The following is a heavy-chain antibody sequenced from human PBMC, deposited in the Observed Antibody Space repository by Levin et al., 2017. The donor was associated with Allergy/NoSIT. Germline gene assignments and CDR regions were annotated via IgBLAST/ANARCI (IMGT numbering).Heavy chain of an antibody. J-gene: IGHJ5*02. V-gene: IGHV3-66*02. CDR3: ARRDTAMGGGYNWFDP. Sequence: GESLKISCAASGFTVSSNYMSWVRQAPGKGLEWVSVIYSGGSTYYADSVKGRFTISRDNSKNTLYLQMNSLRAEDTAVYYCARRDTAMGGGYNWFDPWGQGTLVTVSS. D-gene: IGHD5-18*01. CDR2: IYSGGST. CDR1: GFTVSSNY.